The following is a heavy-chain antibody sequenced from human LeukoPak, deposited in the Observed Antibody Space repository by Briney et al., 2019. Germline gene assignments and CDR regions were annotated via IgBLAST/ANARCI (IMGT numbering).Heavy chain of an antibody. Sequence: GGSLRLSCAASGFTFSSYGMHWVRQAPGKGLEWVAVISYDGSNKYYADSVKGRFTISRDNSENTLYLQMNSLRAEDTAVYYCAKDRWELLSSLDYWGQGTLVTVSS. CDR2: ISYDGSNK. V-gene: IGHV3-30*18. CDR1: GFTFSSYG. D-gene: IGHD1-26*01. J-gene: IGHJ4*02. CDR3: AKDRWELLSSLDY.